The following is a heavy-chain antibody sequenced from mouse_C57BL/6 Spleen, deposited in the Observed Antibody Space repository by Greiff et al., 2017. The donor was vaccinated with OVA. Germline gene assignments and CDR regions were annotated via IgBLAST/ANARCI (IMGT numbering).Heavy chain of an antibody. V-gene: IGHV5-16*01. D-gene: IGHD4-1*01. CDR1: GFTFSDYY. CDR3: AGDKDWDAMDY. Sequence: EVKLMESEGGLVQPGSSMKLSCTASGFTFSDYYMAWVRQVPEKGLEWVANINYDGSSTYYLDSLKSRFIISSDNAQNVLNLQRSRLKYEDTATYYYAGDKDWDAMDYWGKGTTVTVSS. J-gene: IGHJ4*01. CDR2: INYDGSST.